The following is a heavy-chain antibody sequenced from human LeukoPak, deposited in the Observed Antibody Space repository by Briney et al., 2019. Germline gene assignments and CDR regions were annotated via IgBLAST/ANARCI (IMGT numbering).Heavy chain of an antibody. V-gene: IGHV1-18*01. Sequence: ASVKVSRKASGYTFNNYDISWVRQAPGQGLEWMGWISAHNGNTNYAQKFQGRVTMTTDTSTSTASMNLRSLRSDDTAVYYCARQARPYNPFDYWGQGTLVTVSS. CDR1: GYTFNNYD. CDR2: ISAHNGNT. J-gene: IGHJ4*02. CDR3: ARQARPYNPFDY. D-gene: IGHD1-14*01.